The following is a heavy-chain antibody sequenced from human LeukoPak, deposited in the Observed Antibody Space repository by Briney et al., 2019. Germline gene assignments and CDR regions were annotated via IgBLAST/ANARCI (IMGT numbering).Heavy chain of an antibody. CDR1: GFTFSSYG. CDR3: ATGWIVGATWGGDFDS. CDR2: IRYDGSNK. V-gene: IGHV3-30*02. D-gene: IGHD1-26*01. J-gene: IGHJ4*02. Sequence: GGSLRLSCAASGFTFSSYGMHWVRQAPGKGLEWVAFIRYDGSNKYQADSVKGRFTISRDNSKNTLYLQMNSLRAEDTAVYYCATGWIVGATWGGDFDSWGQGTLVTVSS.